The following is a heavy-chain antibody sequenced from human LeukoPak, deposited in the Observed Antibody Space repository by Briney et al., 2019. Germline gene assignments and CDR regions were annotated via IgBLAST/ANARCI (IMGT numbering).Heavy chain of an antibody. D-gene: IGHD4-23*01. CDR1: GFTFSSYN. Sequence: GGSLRLSCAASGFTFSSYNMNWVRQTPERGLEWVSSISSSSNYIYYADSVKGRFTVSRDNAKNSLYLQMNSLTVEDTAVYYCASRHGGQVPVNHWGQGTLVTVSS. V-gene: IGHV3-21*01. CDR3: ASRHGGQVPVNH. CDR2: ISSSSNYI. J-gene: IGHJ4*02.